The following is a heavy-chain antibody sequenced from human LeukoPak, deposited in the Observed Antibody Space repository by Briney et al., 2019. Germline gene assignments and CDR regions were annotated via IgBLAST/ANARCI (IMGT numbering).Heavy chain of an antibody. CDR2: INSDGSST. D-gene: IGHD3-22*01. CDR3: AREYYDSSGFRLDY. V-gene: IGHV3-74*01. J-gene: IGHJ4*02. CDR1: GFTFSNYW. Sequence: SGGSLRPSCAASGFTFSNYWMHWVRQAPGKGLVWVSRINSDGSSTTYADSVKGRFTISRDNAKNTLYLQMNSLRAEDTAVYYCAREYYDSSGFRLDYWGQGTLVTVSS.